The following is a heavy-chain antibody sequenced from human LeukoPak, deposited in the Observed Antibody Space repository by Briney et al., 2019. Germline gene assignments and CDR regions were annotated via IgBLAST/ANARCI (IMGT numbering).Heavy chain of an antibody. CDR1: GYSISSGYY. Sequence: SETLSLTCTVSGYSISSGYYCGWIRQPPGKGLEWIGSVYHSGSTYYNPSLKSRVTISMDKSKNQFSLKLTAATAADTAVYYCGSQKEWSLTEYHFDYWGQGTLVTVSS. V-gene: IGHV4-38-2*02. J-gene: IGHJ4*02. CDR3: GSQKEWSLTEYHFDY. D-gene: IGHD3-3*01. CDR2: VYHSGST.